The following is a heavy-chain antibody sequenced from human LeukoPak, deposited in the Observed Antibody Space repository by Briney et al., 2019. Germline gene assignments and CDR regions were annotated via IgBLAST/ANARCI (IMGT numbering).Heavy chain of an antibody. V-gene: IGHV3-9*01. D-gene: IGHD2-15*01. CDR3: AKESVLVVAATALTSDYYYYYYYMDV. CDR2: ISWNSGSI. J-gene: IGHJ6*03. CDR1: GFTFDDYA. Sequence: PGGSLRLSCAASGFTFDDYAMHWVRQAPGKDLEWVSGISWNSGSIVYADSVKGRFTISRDNAKNSLYLQMNSLRAEDTALYYCAKESVLVVAATALTSDYYYYYYYMDVWGKGTTVTVSS.